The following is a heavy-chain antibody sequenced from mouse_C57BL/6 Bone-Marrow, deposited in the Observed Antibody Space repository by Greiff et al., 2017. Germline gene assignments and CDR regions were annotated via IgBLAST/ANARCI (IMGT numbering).Heavy chain of an antibody. Sequence: VQLQQSGGDLVKPGGSLKLSCAASGFTFSSYGMSWVRQTPDKRLEWVATLSSGGSYTYYPDSVTGRFTISRDNAKNTLYLQMRSLKSEDTAMYYCAREGFDYWGQGTTLTVSS. CDR2: LSSGGSYT. V-gene: IGHV5-6*01. J-gene: IGHJ2*01. CDR3: AREGFDY. CDR1: GFTFSSYG.